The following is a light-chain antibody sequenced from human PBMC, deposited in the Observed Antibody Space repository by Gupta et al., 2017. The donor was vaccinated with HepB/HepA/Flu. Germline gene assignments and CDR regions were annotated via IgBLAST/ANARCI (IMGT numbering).Light chain of an antibody. CDR3: EVWDSSSEHHV. CDR1: NIGSKS. V-gene: IGLV3-21*04. CDR2: YNS. Sequence: SYVLTQPPSVSVAPGQTARITCGGNNIGSKSVHWYQQKPGQAPVLVISYNSDRPSGIPERISGSNSENTATLTISRVEAGDEADYYCEVWDSSSEHHVFGTGTKVTVL. J-gene: IGLJ1*01.